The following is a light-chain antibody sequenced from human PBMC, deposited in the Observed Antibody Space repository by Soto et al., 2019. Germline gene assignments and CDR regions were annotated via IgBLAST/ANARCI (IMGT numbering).Light chain of an antibody. V-gene: IGLV2-14*01. CDR3: SSYTSSNTHV. Sequence: QSVLTQPASVSGSPGQSITLCCTGTSSDVGGFDSVSWYQQHPGSAPKLMIYEVTNRPSGVSHRFSGSKSGNTASLTISGLQTEDEADYYCSSYTSSNTHVFGTGTKLTVL. CDR2: EVT. CDR1: SSDVGGFDS. J-gene: IGLJ1*01.